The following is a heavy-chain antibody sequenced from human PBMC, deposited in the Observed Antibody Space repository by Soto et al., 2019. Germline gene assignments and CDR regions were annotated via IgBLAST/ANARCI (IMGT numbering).Heavy chain of an antibody. Sequence: PSETLSLTCTVTGGSMTSGDQYWTWIRHRPGEGLEWFGYINHRGSLYYNPSLKSRVSMSVDTSKNQFSLNLSSVTAADTAVYYRAREIPQRQGRNMDVWGQGTTVTVSS. D-gene: IGHD1-1*01. CDR3: AREIPQRQGRNMDV. J-gene: IGHJ6*02. CDR2: INHRGSL. V-gene: IGHV4-31*03. CDR1: GGSMTSGDQY.